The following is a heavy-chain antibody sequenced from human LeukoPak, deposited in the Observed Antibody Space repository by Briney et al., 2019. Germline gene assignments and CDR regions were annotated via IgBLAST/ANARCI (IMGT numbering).Heavy chain of an antibody. CDR3: AKDNGSGSYANWFDP. CDR1: GFTFSSYG. CDR2: IRYDGSNK. Sequence: PGGSLRLSCAASGFTFSSYGMHWVRQAPGKGLEWVAFIRYDGSNKYYADSVKGRFTISRDNSKNTLYLQMNSLRAEDTAVYYCAKDNGSGSYANWFDPWGQGTLVTVSS. J-gene: IGHJ5*02. D-gene: IGHD3-10*01. V-gene: IGHV3-30*02.